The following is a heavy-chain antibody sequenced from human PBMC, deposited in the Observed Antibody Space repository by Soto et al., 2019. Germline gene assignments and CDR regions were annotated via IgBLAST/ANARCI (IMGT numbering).Heavy chain of an antibody. V-gene: IGHV3-64*01. Sequence: GGSVRLSCAASGFTFSTYSMHWVRQAPGKGLEYVSAISSNGGYTYYANSVKGRFTISRDNSKNTLYLQMDSLRAEDMAVYYCASQSHYSSGYSFDYWGQGTLVTVSS. CDR3: ASQSHYSSGYSFDY. CDR2: ISSNGGYT. D-gene: IGHD3-22*01. CDR1: GFTFSTYS. J-gene: IGHJ4*02.